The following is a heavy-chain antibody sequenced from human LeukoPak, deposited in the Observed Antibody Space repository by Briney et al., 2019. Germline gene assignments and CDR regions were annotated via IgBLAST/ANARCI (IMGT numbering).Heavy chain of an antibody. J-gene: IGHJ4*02. V-gene: IGHV4-39*07. CDR3: ARAPRLYRGITMVRGPRGGFDY. CDR1: GDSITSSSYY. Sequence: PSETLSLTCTVSGDSITSSSYYWGWIRQPPGKGLEWIGSIYYSGRTYYNPSLKSRVTISVDTSKNQFSLKLSSVTAADTAVYYCARAPRLYRGITMVRGPRGGFDYWGQGTLVTVSS. CDR2: IYYSGRT. D-gene: IGHD3-10*01.